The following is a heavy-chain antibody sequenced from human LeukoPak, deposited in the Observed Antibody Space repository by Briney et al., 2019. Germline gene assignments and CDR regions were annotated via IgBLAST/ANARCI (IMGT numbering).Heavy chain of an antibody. D-gene: IGHD1-26*01. CDR3: AKDMMAIVGATTSAFDI. V-gene: IGHV3-9*01. J-gene: IGHJ3*02. CDR1: GFTFDDYA. Sequence: GGSLRLSCAASGFTFDDYAMHWVRQAPGRGLEWVSGISWNSGTIVYADSVKGRFTISRDNAKNSLYLQMNSLRVEDTALYYCAKDMMAIVGATTSAFDIWGQGTMVTVSS. CDR2: ISWNSGTI.